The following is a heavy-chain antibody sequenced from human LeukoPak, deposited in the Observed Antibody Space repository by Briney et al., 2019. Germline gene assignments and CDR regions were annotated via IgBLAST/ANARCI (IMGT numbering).Heavy chain of an antibody. CDR2: FDPEDGET. V-gene: IGHV1-24*01. CDR3: ARYTSGRLNPGFYHYYMDV. D-gene: IGHD6-19*01. Sequence: GASVKVSCKVSGYTLTELSMHWVRQAPGKGLEWMGGFDPEDGETIYAQKFQGRVTMTEDTSTDTAYMELSSLRSEDTAVYYCARYTSGRLNPGFYHYYMDVWGKGTTVTVSS. J-gene: IGHJ6*03. CDR1: GYTLTELS.